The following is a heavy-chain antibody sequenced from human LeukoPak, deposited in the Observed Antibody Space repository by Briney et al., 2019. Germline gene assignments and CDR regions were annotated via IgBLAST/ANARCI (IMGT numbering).Heavy chain of an antibody. D-gene: IGHD6-13*01. V-gene: IGHV3-23*01. J-gene: IGHJ4*02. CDR3: ARDWGSWDFDF. Sequence: GGSLRPSCAASGFTFNNYAMSWVRQAPGKGLEWVSAISGSGGSTYYSDSVKGRFTISRDNAKNSLYLQMNSLRAEDTAVYFCARDWGSWDFDFWGRGTLVTVSS. CDR1: GFTFNNYA. CDR2: ISGSGGST.